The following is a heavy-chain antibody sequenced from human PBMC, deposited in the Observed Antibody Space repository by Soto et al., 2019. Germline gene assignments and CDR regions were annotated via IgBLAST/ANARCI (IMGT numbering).Heavy chain of an antibody. J-gene: IGHJ3*02. CDR2: ISGSGGST. CDR3: AKDHRGAVAGGGAFDI. D-gene: IGHD6-19*01. Sequence: AGGSLRLSCAASGFTFGNYVMAWVRQAPGKGLEWVSGISGSGGSTYYADSVKGRFTISRDNSKNTLYLQMNSLRAEDTAVYYCAKDHRGAVAGGGAFDIWGQGTMVTVSS. V-gene: IGHV3-23*01. CDR1: GFTFGNYV.